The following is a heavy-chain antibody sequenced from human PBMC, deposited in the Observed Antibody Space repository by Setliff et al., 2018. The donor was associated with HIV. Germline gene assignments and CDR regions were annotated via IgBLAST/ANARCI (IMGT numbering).Heavy chain of an antibody. CDR2: IYYTGIT. CDR1: GGSVTSYL. Sequence: SETLSLTCSISGGSVTSYLWHWFRQPPGKGLEWIGYIYYTGITDNNPSLEGRVTISVDTSKNQVSLRLKSVTTADTAAYYCARELYGGNSRPFDYWGQGALVTVS. J-gene: IGHJ4*02. D-gene: IGHD2-21*02. CDR3: ARELYGGNSRPFDY. V-gene: IGHV4-59*02.